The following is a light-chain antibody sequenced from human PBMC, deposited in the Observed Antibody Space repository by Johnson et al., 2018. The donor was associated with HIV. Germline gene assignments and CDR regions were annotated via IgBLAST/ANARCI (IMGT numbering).Light chain of an antibody. V-gene: IGLV1-51*01. CDR3: GTWDSSLSAYV. J-gene: IGLJ1*01. CDR2: DNN. CDR1: SSNIGNNF. Sequence: QSVLTQPPSVSAAPGQKVTISCSGSSSNIGNNFVSWYQQLPGTAPKLLIYDNNKRPSGIPDRFSGSKSGTSVTLAISGLQAEDEADYYCGTWDSSLSAYVFGNGTKVTV.